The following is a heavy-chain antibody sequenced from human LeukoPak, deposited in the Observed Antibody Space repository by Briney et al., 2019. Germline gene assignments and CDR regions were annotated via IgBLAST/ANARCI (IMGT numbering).Heavy chain of an antibody. J-gene: IGHJ5*02. CDR3: ARDQPYYYDSSGFNWFDP. CDR1: GGSISSSSYY. V-gene: IGHV4-39*07. D-gene: IGHD3-22*01. Sequence: SETLSLTCTVSGGSISSSSYYWGWIRQPPGKGLEWIGSIYYSGSTYYNPSLKSRVTISVDTSKNQFSLKLSSVTAADTAVYYCARDQPYYYDSSGFNWFDPWGQGTLVTVSS. CDR2: IYYSGST.